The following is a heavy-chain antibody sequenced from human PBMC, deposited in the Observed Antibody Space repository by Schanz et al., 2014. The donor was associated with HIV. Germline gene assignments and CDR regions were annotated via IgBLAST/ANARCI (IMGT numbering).Heavy chain of an antibody. CDR1: GFTFSDYA. CDR3: AKGQRGMVRGDIAH. V-gene: IGHV3-23*01. Sequence: EVQLLESGGGLVQPGGSLRLSCAASGFTFSDYAMTWVRQAPGKGLEWVSAISGSGGSTYYADSVKGRFTISRDNSKNTMYLQMNSLRAEDTAVHYCAKGQRGMVRGDIAHGGQGTLVTVSS. CDR2: ISGSGGST. D-gene: IGHD3-10*01. J-gene: IGHJ4*02.